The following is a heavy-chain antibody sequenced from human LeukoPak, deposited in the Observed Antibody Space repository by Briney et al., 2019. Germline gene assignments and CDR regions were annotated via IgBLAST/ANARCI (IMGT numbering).Heavy chain of an antibody. D-gene: IGHD5-24*01. J-gene: IGHJ4*02. Sequence: GGSLRLSCAASGFTVSSYSMNWVRQAPGKGLEWVSYISSSSSTIYYADSVKGRFTISRDNAKNSLYLQMNSLRAEDTAVYYCASPGRDGYNKPFDYWGQGTLVTVSS. CDR3: ASPGRDGYNKPFDY. V-gene: IGHV3-48*04. CDR2: ISSSSSTI. CDR1: GFTVSSYS.